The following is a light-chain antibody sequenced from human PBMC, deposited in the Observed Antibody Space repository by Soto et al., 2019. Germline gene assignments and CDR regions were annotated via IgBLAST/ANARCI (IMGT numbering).Light chain of an antibody. V-gene: IGLV2-14*03. CDR3: SSYTITATL. CDR1: SNDVGLYNY. Sequence: QSVLTQPASVSGSPGQSITISCTGSSNDVGLYNYVSWYQQHPGKAPKLVISDVTNRPSGVSDRFSGSKSGNTAFLTISGLQAEEEADYYCSSYTITATLFGRGTKLTVL. J-gene: IGLJ2*01. CDR2: DVT.